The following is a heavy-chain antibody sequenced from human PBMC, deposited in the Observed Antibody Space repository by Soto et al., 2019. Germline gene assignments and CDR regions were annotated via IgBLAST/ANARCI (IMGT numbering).Heavy chain of an antibody. CDR1: GFTFSTYW. Sequence: VQLVESGGGLVQPGGSLRLSCTASGFTFSTYWMSWVRQAPGKGLGWVANIKEDGSEKYYVDSVKGRFSISRDNARSSLYLQMNSLRSEDTAVYYCVRVGRVGGYWGQGTQVTVSS. V-gene: IGHV3-7*03. CDR2: IKEDGSEK. D-gene: IGHD3-16*01. CDR3: VRVGRVGGY. J-gene: IGHJ4*02.